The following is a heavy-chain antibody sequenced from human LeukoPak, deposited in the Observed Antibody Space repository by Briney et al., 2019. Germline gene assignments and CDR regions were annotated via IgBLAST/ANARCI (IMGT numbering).Heavy chain of an antibody. CDR1: GFTFSSYG. CDR2: ISYDGSNK. D-gene: IGHD5-12*01. Sequence: PGRSLRLSCAASGFTFSSYGMHWVRQAPGKGLEWVAVISYDGSNKYYADSVKGRFTISRDNSKNTLYLQMNSLRAEDTAVYYCAKPRPFEVATTYFDYWGQGTLVTVSS. J-gene: IGHJ4*02. V-gene: IGHV3-30*18. CDR3: AKPRPFEVATTYFDY.